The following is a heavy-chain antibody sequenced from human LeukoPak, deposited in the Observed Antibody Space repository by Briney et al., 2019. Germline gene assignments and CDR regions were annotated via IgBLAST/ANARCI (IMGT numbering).Heavy chain of an antibody. J-gene: IGHJ4*02. CDR3: AKQRGYTYGYPFDS. Sequence: GSLRLSCAASGFTFSSYAMNWVRQAPGKGLEWVSTISGSGDSTYYADSVKGRFTISRDNSESTLYVHMSSLRAEDTAVYYCAKQRGYTYGYPFDSWGQGTLVTVSS. D-gene: IGHD5-18*01. CDR2: ISGSGDST. V-gene: IGHV3-23*01. CDR1: GFTFSSYA.